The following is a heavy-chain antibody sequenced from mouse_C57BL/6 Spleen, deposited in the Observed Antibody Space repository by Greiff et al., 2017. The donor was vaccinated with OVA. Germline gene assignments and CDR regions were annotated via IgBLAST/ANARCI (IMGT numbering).Heavy chain of an antibody. CDR3: ARLLLRYFDV. V-gene: IGHV5-16*01. CDR2: INYDGSST. CDR1: GFTFSDYY. Sequence: EVQLVESEGGLVQPGSSMKLSCTASGFTFSDYYMAWVRQVPEKGLEWVANINYDGSSTYYLDSLKSRFIISRDNAKNILYLQMSSLKSEDTATYYCARLLLRYFDVWGTGTTVTVSS. J-gene: IGHJ1*03. D-gene: IGHD1-1*01.